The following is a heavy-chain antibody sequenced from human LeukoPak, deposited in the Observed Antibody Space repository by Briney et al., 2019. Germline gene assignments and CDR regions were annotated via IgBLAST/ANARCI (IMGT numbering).Heavy chain of an antibody. V-gene: IGHV1-2*02. CDR1: GYTXXGYY. D-gene: IGHD1-26*01. J-gene: IGHJ4*02. CDR3: ARELGSGSYALDY. Sequence: ASVKVSCKASGYTXXGYYMHWVRQAPXXXXXXMGWINPNSGGTNYAQKFQGRVTMTRDTSISTAYMELSRLRSDDTAVYYCARELGSGSYALDYWGQGTLVTVSS. CDR2: INPNSGGT.